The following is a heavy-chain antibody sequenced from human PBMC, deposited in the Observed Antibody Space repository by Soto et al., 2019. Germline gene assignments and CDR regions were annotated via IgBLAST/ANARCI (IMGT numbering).Heavy chain of an antibody. V-gene: IGHV3-30*18. D-gene: IGHD5-18*01. Sequence: VGSLRLSCAASGFTFSSYGMHWVRQAPGKGLEWVAVISYDGSNKYYADSVKGRFTISRDNSKNTLYLQMNSLRAEDTAVYYCAKASWIQLWLPVYWGQGTLVTVSS. J-gene: IGHJ4*02. CDR1: GFTFSSYG. CDR3: AKASWIQLWLPVY. CDR2: ISYDGSNK.